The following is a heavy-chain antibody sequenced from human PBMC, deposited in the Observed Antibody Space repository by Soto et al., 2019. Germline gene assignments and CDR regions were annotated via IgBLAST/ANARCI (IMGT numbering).Heavy chain of an antibody. CDR1: GGTFSSYA. Sequence: QVQLVQSGAEVKKPGSSVKVSCKASGGTFSSYAISWVRQAPGQGLEWMGGIIPIFGTANYAQKFQGRVTITADEYTSTAYMELSSLRSEDTAVYYCAREGYYGSGFGYGMDVWGQGTTVTVSS. J-gene: IGHJ6*02. CDR2: IIPIFGTA. CDR3: AREGYYGSGFGYGMDV. V-gene: IGHV1-69*01. D-gene: IGHD3-10*01.